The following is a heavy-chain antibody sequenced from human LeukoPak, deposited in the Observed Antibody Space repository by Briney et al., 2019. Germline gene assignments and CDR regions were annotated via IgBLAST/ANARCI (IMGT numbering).Heavy chain of an antibody. Sequence: KTSETLSLTCAVYGGSFSRYYWSWIRQSPGKGLEWIAEIDHRGDTNYNPSVKSRVTISADTSKNQFSLKVRSLSAADTAVYYCARGPTISETGYFDFWGQGTLVTVSS. CDR1: GGSFSRYY. CDR3: ARGPTISETGYFDF. V-gene: IGHV4-34*01. J-gene: IGHJ4*03. CDR2: IDHRGDT. D-gene: IGHD1-1*01.